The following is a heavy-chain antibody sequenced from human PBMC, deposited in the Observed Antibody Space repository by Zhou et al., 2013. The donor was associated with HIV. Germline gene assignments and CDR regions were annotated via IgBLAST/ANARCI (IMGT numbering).Heavy chain of an antibody. Sequence: VQLQESGPGLVNPSETLSLTCTVSGGSISSYYWSWVRQPAGKGLEWIGRIYTDGNTNCNPSLKSRVTISIDTSKNQFSLKLSSVTAADTAVYYCARLVAARDYYYYIDVWGRGTTGHRLL. CDR1: GGSISSYY. J-gene: IGHJ6*03. V-gene: IGHV4-4*07. CDR2: IYTDGNT. D-gene: IGHD6-13*01. CDR3: ARLVAARDYYYYIDV.